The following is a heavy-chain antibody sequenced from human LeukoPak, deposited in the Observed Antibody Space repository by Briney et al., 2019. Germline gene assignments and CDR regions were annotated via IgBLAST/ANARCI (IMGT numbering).Heavy chain of an antibody. V-gene: IGHV4-61*01. Sequence: PSETLSLTCTVSGGSISSSSYYWSWIRQPPGKGLEWTGYIYYSGSTNYNPSLKSRVTISVDTSKNQFSLKLSSVTAADTAVYYCAASHYYDSSGYYYRGGFDYWGQGTLVTVSS. D-gene: IGHD3-22*01. CDR3: AASHYYDSSGYYYRGGFDY. CDR1: GGSISSSSYY. CDR2: IYYSGST. J-gene: IGHJ4*02.